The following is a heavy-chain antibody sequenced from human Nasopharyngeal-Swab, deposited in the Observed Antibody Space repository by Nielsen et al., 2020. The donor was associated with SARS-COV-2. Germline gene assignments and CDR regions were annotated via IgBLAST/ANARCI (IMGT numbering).Heavy chain of an antibody. CDR1: GYSFTTYW. CDR3: ARLYGGYVDY. D-gene: IGHD4/OR15-4a*01. V-gene: IGHV5-51*01. Sequence: KVSCKGSGYSFTTYWIGWVRQMPGKGLEWMGVIYPGDSDTKYRPSFQGQVTISADKSISTAYLQWSSLKASDTAMYFCARLYGGYVDYWGQGTLVTVSS. J-gene: IGHJ4*02. CDR2: IYPGDSDT.